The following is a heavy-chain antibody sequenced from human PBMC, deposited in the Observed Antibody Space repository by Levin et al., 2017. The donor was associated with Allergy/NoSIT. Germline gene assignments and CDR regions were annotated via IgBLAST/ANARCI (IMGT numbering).Heavy chain of an antibody. CDR3: ARDPLRSDGYAFDF. CDR1: GFTFSGHG. J-gene: IGHJ4*02. Sequence: PGGSLRLSCATSGFTFSGHGMTWVRQAPGKGLEWVSYISSSSGSTIYYADSVKGRFTISRDNAANSLYLQMDSLRDEDTAVYFCARDPLRSDGYAFDFWGQGTLVTVSS. V-gene: IGHV3-48*02. CDR2: ISSSSGSTI. D-gene: IGHD5-24*01.